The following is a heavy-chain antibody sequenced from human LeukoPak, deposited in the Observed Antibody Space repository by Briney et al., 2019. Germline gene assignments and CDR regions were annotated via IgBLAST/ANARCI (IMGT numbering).Heavy chain of an antibody. J-gene: IGHJ4*02. CDR3: ARDEGSSGWRLDY. D-gene: IGHD6-19*01. CDR2: MNPDRGNT. V-gene: IGHV1-2*02. CDR1: GYTLTELS. Sequence: ASVKVSCKVSGYTLTELSMHWVRQATGQGLEWMGWMNPDRGNTDYAPKFQGRVTMTRDTSISTAYMELSGLRSDDTAIYFCARDEGSSGWRLDYWGQGTLVTVSS.